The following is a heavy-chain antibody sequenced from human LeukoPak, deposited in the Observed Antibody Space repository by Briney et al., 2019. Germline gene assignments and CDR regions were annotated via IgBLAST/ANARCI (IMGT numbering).Heavy chain of an antibody. V-gene: IGHV3-23*01. J-gene: IGHJ4*02. CDR1: GFTFRSYA. CDR3: ATLVAAAGTDY. D-gene: IGHD6-13*01. Sequence: GGSLRLSCAASGFTFRSYAMSWVRQAPGKGLEWVSAISGSGGSTYYADSVRGRFTISRDNSKNTLDLQMNSLRADDAAVYYCATLVAAAGTDYWGQGTLVTVSS. CDR2: ISGSGGST.